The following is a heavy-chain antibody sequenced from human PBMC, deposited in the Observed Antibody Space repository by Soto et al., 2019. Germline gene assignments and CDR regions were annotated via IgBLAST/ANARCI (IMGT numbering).Heavy chain of an antibody. D-gene: IGHD2-8*01. CDR3: ARLMGTSFDL. V-gene: IGHV3-72*01. CDR2: ARNKANSYTT. CDR1: GFSFSDHH. Sequence: SPRLSCAASGFSFSDHHMAWARQAPGKGLEWVGRARNKANSYTTAYAASVKGRFTISRDDSKNSLSLQMNSLKTEDTAVYFCARLMGTSFDLCGEGTLGTVYS. J-gene: IGHJ4*02.